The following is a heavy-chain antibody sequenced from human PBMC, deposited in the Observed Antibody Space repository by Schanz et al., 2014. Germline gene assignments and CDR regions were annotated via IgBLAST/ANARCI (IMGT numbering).Heavy chain of an antibody. D-gene: IGHD3-10*01. Sequence: VQLVESGGGVVQPGRSLRLSCAASGFNFITFAMSWVRQAPGKGPEWVSAIGGDASRTYYADSVKGRFTISRDNSKSTLYLKINSLRADDTAVYYCARPPPLVRGIAGWFGPWGQGSLVTVSS. CDR2: IGGDASRT. V-gene: IGHV3-23*04. CDR3: ARPPPLVRGIAGWFGP. CDR1: GFNFITFA. J-gene: IGHJ5*02.